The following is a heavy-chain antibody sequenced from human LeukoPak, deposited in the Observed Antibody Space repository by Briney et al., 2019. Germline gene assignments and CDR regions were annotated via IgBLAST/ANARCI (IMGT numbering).Heavy chain of an antibody. CDR2: IYTSGST. CDR3: AKSNGYGLIDI. J-gene: IGHJ3*02. D-gene: IGHD3-22*01. V-gene: IGHV4-4*07. CDR1: GGSISNYD. Sequence: SETLSLTCTVSGGSISNYDWSWIRQPAGKGLEWIGRIYTSGSTNYNPSLKSRVTMSEDTSKKQFSLKLSSVTAADTAVYYCAKSNGYGLIDIWGQGTMVTVSS.